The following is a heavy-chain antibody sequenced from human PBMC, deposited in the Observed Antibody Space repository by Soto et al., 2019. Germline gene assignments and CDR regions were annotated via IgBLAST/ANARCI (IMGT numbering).Heavy chain of an antibody. Sequence: PGGSLRLSCAASGFTFSSYSMNWVRQAPGKGLEWVSSISSSSSYIYYAVSVKGRFTISRDNAKNSLYLQMNSLRAEDTAVYYCTRDKIIGSSWWNDYYYYGMDVWGQGTTVTVSS. CDR3: TRDKIIGSSWWNDYYYYGMDV. CDR1: GFTFSSYS. V-gene: IGHV3-21*01. J-gene: IGHJ6*02. CDR2: ISSSSSYI. D-gene: IGHD6-13*01.